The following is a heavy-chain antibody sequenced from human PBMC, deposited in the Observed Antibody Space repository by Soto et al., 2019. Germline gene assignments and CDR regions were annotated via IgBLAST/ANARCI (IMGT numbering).Heavy chain of an antibody. D-gene: IGHD3-10*01. Sequence: GGSLALCRAVSGFTLRHAWMGWVRQAPGKGLEWVGRIKSNTDGGRTDYAAPVKGRFTISRDDSESTLYLQMNSLKIEDTAVYYCTTDRECGSGSYVNWFDPWGQGMLVTVSS. V-gene: IGHV3-15*01. CDR1: GFTLRHAW. J-gene: IGHJ5*02. CDR2: IKSNTDGGRT. CDR3: TTDRECGSGSYVNWFDP.